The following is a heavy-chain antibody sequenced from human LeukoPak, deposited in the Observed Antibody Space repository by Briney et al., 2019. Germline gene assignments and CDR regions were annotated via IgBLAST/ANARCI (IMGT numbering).Heavy chain of an antibody. D-gene: IGHD2-2*02. J-gene: IGHJ4*02. CDR3: ALCSSTSCYSGAGNYFDY. CDR1: GFTFRSYA. CDR2: ISGSGGST. V-gene: IGHV3-23*01. Sequence: GGSLRLSCAASGFTFRSYAISWVRQAPGKGLEWVSAISGSGGSTYYADSVKGRFTISRDNSKNTLYLQMNSLRAEDTAVYYCALCSSTSCYSGAGNYFDYWGQGTLVTVSS.